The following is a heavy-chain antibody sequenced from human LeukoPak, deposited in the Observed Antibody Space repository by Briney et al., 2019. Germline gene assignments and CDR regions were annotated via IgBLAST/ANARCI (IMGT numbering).Heavy chain of an antibody. Sequence: PPETLSLTCAVYGGSFSGYYWSWIRQPPGKGLEWIGEINHSGSTNYNPSLKSRVTISVDTSKNQFSLKLSSVTAADTAVYYCARDPTYYDFWSGYSPYGMDVWGQGTTVTVSS. CDR1: GGSFSGYY. V-gene: IGHV4-34*01. CDR3: ARDPTYYDFWSGYSPYGMDV. D-gene: IGHD3-3*01. CDR2: INHSGST. J-gene: IGHJ6*02.